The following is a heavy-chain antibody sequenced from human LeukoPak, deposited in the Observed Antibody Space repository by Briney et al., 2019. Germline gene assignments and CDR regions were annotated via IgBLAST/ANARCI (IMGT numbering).Heavy chain of an antibody. CDR3: ARGLRWVRRRYFDY. Sequence: PETLSLTCTVSGGSISSYYWSWIRQPQGKGLEWIGEINHSGSTNYNPSLKSRVTISVDTSKNQFSLKLSSVTAADTAVYYYARGLRWVRRRYFDYWGQGTLVTVSS. D-gene: IGHD4-23*01. CDR1: GGSISSYY. CDR2: INHSGST. V-gene: IGHV4-34*01. J-gene: IGHJ4*02.